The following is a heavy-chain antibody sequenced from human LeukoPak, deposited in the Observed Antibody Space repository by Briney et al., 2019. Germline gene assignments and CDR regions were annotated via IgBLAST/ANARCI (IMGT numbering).Heavy chain of an antibody. CDR3: AGEMATI. J-gene: IGHJ4*02. V-gene: IGHV3-23*01. CDR2: ITGSGGST. D-gene: IGHD5-24*01. CDR1: GFTFTLYV. Sequence: GGSLRLSCAASGFTFTLYVMSWVRQAPGKGLEWVSSITGSGGSTYYANSVKGRFTISRDNSKNTLYLQLSSLRAEDTAVYYCAGEMATIRGQGTLVTVSS.